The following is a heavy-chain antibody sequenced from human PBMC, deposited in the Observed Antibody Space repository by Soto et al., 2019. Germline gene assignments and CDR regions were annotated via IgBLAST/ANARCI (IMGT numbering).Heavy chain of an antibody. Sequence: QVQLVQSGAEVKKPGSSVKVSCKASGGTFSSYTISWVRQAPGQGLEWMGRIIPILGIANYAQKFQGRVTITADKSXGTAYMELSSLRSEDTAVYYCARAIREVADDDAFDIWGQGTMVTVSS. J-gene: IGHJ3*02. D-gene: IGHD2-15*01. V-gene: IGHV1-69*02. CDR1: GGTFSSYT. CDR2: IIPILGIA. CDR3: ARAIREVADDDAFDI.